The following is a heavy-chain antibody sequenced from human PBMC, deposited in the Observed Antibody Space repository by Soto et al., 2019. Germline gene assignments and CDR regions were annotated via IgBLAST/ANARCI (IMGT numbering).Heavy chain of an antibody. CDR3: AKDMSGGYYYGMDV. CDR1: GFTFDDYA. J-gene: IGHJ6*02. V-gene: IGHV3-9*01. Sequence: LRLSCAASGFTFDDYAMHWVRQAPGKGLEWASGISWNSGNIDYADSVKGRFTISRDNAKNSLYLQMNSLRAEDTALYYCAKDMSGGYYYGMDVWGQGTTVTVSS. CDR2: ISWNSGNI.